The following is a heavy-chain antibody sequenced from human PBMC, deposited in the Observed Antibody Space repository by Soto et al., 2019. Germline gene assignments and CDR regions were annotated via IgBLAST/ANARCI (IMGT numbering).Heavy chain of an antibody. CDR3: TRVGGYYGDYPNFDY. CDR2: IYYSGST. Sequence: SETLSLTCTVYGDSMRSFYWSWIRQPPGKGLEWIGNIYYSGSTNYNPSRKSRVTMSVDMSRNQVSLKLSSVTAADTAVYYCTRVGGYYGDYPNFDYWGQGALVTVS. D-gene: IGHD4-17*01. CDR1: GDSMRSFY. V-gene: IGHV4-59*01. J-gene: IGHJ4*02.